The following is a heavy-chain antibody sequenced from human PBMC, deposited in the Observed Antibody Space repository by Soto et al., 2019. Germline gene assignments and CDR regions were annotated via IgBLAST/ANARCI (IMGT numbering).Heavy chain of an antibody. CDR2: ISAYNGNT. CDR1: GYTFTSYG. D-gene: IGHD6-13*01. J-gene: IGHJ6*02. Sequence: GASVKVSCKASGYTFTSYGISWVRQAPGQGLEWMGWISAYNGNTNYAQKLQGRVTMTTDTSTSTAYMELRSLRSDDTAVYYCARDMSAAGPYYYYCMDVWGQGTTVTVSS. V-gene: IGHV1-18*01. CDR3: ARDMSAAGPYYYYCMDV.